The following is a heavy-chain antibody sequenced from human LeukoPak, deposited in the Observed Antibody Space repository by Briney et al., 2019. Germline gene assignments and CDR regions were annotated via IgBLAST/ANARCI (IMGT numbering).Heavy chain of an antibody. Sequence: GGSLRLSCAASGFTFSSYSMNWVRQAPGKGLEWVSSISSSSSYIYYADSVKGRFTISRDNAKNSLYLQMNSLRAEDTAVYYCLGRAGSCYNEDYFDYWGQGTLVTVSS. CDR2: ISSSSSYI. J-gene: IGHJ4*02. D-gene: IGHD3-10*01. CDR1: GFTFSSYS. CDR3: LGRAGSCYNEDYFDY. V-gene: IGHV3-21*01.